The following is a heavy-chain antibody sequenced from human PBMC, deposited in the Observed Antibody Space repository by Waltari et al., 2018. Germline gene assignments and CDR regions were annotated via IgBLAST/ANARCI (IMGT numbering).Heavy chain of an antibody. CDR1: GFIFGRYD. Sequence: QVQLVESGGGVVPPGGSLRLSCKVSGFIFGRYDMIWVRQPPGMGLEWVSLIRFDGGQKYYADSVKGRFTVSRDNSRDTLYLQMTGLTSVDTATYFCASEVSFSSPSFWGRGTLVTVSS. V-gene: IGHV3-30*02. D-gene: IGHD3-3*02. CDR3: ASEVSFSSPSF. J-gene: IGHJ4*02. CDR2: IRFDGGQK.